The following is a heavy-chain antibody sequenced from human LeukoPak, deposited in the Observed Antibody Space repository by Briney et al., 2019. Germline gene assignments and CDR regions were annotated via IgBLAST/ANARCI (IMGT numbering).Heavy chain of an antibody. CDR3: ARGWSYGPTFDY. D-gene: IGHD5-18*01. CDR1: GFTFDDYG. V-gene: IGHV3-20*04. Sequence: GGSPRLSCAASGFTFDDYGMSWVRQAPGKGLEWVSGINWNGGSTGYADSVKGRFTISRDNAKNSLHLQMNSLRAEDTAVYYCARGWSYGPTFDYWGQGTLVTVSS. CDR2: INWNGGST. J-gene: IGHJ4*02.